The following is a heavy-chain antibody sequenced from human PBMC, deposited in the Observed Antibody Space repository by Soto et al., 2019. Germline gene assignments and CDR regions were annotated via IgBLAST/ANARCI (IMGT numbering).Heavy chain of an antibody. V-gene: IGHV3-74*01. CDR1: GFTFSSYW. Sequence: EVQLVESGGGLVQPGGSLRLSCAASGFTFSSYWMHWVRQAPGKGLVWVSRINNDGSGTSYADSVKGRFTISRDNAKNTLYLKMTRLRAEDRGVYYCARGRAGVPYGMDVWGQGTTVTVSS. J-gene: IGHJ6*02. CDR3: ARGRAGVPYGMDV. D-gene: IGHD3-10*01. CDR2: INNDGSGT.